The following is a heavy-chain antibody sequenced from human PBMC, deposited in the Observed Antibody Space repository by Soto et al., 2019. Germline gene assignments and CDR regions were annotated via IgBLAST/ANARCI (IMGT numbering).Heavy chain of an antibody. D-gene: IGHD3-10*01. V-gene: IGHV4-39*01. CDR2: IYYTGST. CDR1: GVSISSSSSY. CDR3: ARHSGYYGSGSYYNVDWFDP. Sequence: SETLSLTCTVSGVSISSSSSYWGWIRQPPGKGLEWIGTIYYTGSTYYNPSLKSRVTISVDTSKNQFSLKLTSVTAADTAVYYSARHSGYYGSGSYYNVDWFDPWGQGTLVTVSS. J-gene: IGHJ5*02.